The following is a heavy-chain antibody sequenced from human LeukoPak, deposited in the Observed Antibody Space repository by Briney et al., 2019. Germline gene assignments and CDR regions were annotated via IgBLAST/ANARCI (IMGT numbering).Heavy chain of an antibody. CDR1: RFTLRNAL. J-gene: IGHJ4*02. CDR3: TTDISTTVTARFDY. D-gene: IGHD1-1*01. V-gene: IGHV3-15*01. CDR2: INSNSDGGST. Sequence: TRGSPRDSPAASRFTLRNALMSWVAPAPRERLGWVGRINSNSDGGSTDYAAPVKGRFTISRDDSKNTLYLQMNSLKTEDTAVYYCTTDISTTVTARFDYWGQGTLVTVSS.